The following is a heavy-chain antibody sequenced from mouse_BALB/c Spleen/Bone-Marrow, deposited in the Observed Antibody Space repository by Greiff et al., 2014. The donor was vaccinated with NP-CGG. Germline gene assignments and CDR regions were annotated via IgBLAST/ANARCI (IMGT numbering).Heavy chain of an antibody. CDR1: GYTFTDYY. CDR3: ATGTDY. D-gene: IGHD4-1*01. J-gene: IGHJ4*01. Sequence: DVKLQESGPELVKPGASVKMSCKASGYTFTDYYMDWVKQSHGESFEWIGRVNPYNGGTSYNQKFKGKATLTVDKSSSTAYMELNSLTSEDSAVYYCATGTDYWGQGTSVTVSS. CDR2: VNPYNGGT. V-gene: IGHV1-19*01.